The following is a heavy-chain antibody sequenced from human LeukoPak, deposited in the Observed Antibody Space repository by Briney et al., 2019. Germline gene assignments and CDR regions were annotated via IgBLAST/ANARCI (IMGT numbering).Heavy chain of an antibody. Sequence: PGGSLRLSSEASGFTFVGYWMTWVRQAPGKGLEWVANINQDGSEEHYADSVKGRFTISRDNHGNSVFLQMDSLRDEDTAVYYCARDYGNDSYYLNDSWGQGTLVTVSS. J-gene: IGHJ4*02. CDR3: ARDYGNDSYYLNDS. CDR1: GFTFVGYW. CDR2: INQDGSEE. D-gene: IGHD2-21*01. V-gene: IGHV3-7*01.